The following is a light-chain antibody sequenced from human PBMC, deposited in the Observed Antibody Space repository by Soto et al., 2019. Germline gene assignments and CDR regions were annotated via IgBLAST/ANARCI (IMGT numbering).Light chain of an antibody. CDR2: AAS. V-gene: IGKV3-20*01. Sequence: EIGLTQSPGTLSLSPGERATLSCRASQGVSSNYLAWYLQKPGQSPRLLIYAASSRATGIPDRFSGSGSGTDFTLTIIRLEPEDVALYYCQQYGSSPPGYTFRQGTELEI. CDR1: QGVSSNY. CDR3: QQYGSSPPGYT. J-gene: IGKJ2*01.